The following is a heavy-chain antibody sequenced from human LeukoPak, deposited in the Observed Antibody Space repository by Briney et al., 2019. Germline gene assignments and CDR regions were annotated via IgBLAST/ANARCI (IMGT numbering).Heavy chain of an antibody. J-gene: IGHJ4*02. CDR1: GFTFNTYS. CDR3: ARETAGFDY. V-gene: IGHV3-21*01. Sequence: KTGGSLRPSCAASGFTFNTYSMNWVRQAPGKGLEWVSSISSSSSYIYYADSVKGRFTISRDNAKNSLYLQMNSLRAEDTAVYYCARETAGFDYWGQGTLVTVSS. CDR2: ISSSSSYI.